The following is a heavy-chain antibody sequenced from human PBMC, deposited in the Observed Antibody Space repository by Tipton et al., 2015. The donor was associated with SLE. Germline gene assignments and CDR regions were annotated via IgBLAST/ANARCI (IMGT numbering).Heavy chain of an antibody. Sequence: QSGAEVKKPGASVKVSCKASGYTFTSYGISWVRQAPGQGLEWMGRINPNSGGTNYVQKFQGRVTMTRDTSISTAYMELSRLRSDDTAVYYCATEFLRNAFDIWGQGTMLTVSS. CDR3: ATEFLRNAFDI. J-gene: IGHJ3*02. V-gene: IGHV1-2*06. CDR2: INPNSGGT. D-gene: IGHD2-21*01. CDR1: GYTFTSYG.